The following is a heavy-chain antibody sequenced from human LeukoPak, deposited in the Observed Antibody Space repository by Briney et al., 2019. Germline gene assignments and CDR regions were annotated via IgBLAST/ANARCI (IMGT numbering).Heavy chain of an antibody. J-gene: IGHJ3*02. CDR1: GGSISSGVYY. CDR2: IYYSGST. Sequence: SEALSLTCTVSGGSISSGVYYWSWIRQHPGKGLEWIGYIYYSGSTYYNPSLKSRVTISVDTSKNQFSLKLSSVTAADTAVYYCARDCSSTICYDHDAFDIWGQGTMVTVSS. D-gene: IGHD2-2*01. V-gene: IGHV4-31*03. CDR3: ARDCSSTICYDHDAFDI.